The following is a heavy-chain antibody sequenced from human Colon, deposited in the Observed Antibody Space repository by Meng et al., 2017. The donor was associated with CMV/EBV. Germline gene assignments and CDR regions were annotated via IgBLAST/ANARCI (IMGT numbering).Heavy chain of an antibody. CDR1: GFTFSSYE. CDR2: ISRSSSAI. J-gene: IGHJ6*02. CDR3: ARDSNNSGRNYYYGLDV. D-gene: IGHD1-20*01. V-gene: IGHV3-48*03. Sequence: GESLKISCASSGFTFSSYEMNWVRQAPGQGLEWVAYISRSSSAIYYADSVKGRFTISRDNAKNLLYLQMTSLRAEDTAIYYCARDSNNSGRNYYYGLDVWGQGTTVTVSS.